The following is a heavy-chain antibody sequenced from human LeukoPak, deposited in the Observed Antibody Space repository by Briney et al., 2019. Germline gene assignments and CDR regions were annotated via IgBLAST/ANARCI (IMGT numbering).Heavy chain of an antibody. Sequence: GESLKISCKGSGYSFTSYWIGWVRQMPGKGLEWMGIIYPADSKTKYSPSFQGQVTISVDKSINTAYLQWSSLKASDTAMYYCASNFAVGPDDAFDMWGQGTMVTVSS. CDR1: GYSFTSYW. D-gene: IGHD3-3*01. J-gene: IGHJ3*02. CDR2: IYPADSKT. CDR3: ASNFAVGPDDAFDM. V-gene: IGHV5-51*01.